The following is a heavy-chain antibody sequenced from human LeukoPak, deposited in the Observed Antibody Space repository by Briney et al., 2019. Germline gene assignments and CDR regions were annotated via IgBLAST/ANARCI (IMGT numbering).Heavy chain of an antibody. CDR1: GYTFTSYG. V-gene: IGHV1-18*01. D-gene: IGHD3-9*01. CDR2: ISAYNGNT. Sequence: ASVKVSCKASGYTFTSYGISWVRQAPGQGLEWMGWISAYNGNTNYAQKLQGRVTMTTDTSTSTAYMELRSLRSDDTAVYYCARDRPLLRYFDWLFSGGYWGQGTLVTVSS. J-gene: IGHJ4*02. CDR3: ARDRPLLRYFDWLFSGGY.